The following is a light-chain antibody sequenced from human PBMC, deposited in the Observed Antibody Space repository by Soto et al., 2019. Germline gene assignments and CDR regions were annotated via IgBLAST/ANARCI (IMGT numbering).Light chain of an antibody. CDR2: GAS. J-gene: IGKJ1*01. Sequence: ERVMTQSPATLSVSPGERATLSCTASQSVRSHLAWYQQKPGQAPSLLIYGASTRATGVPARFSGSGSETEFTLTISSLQSEDFAIYFYQQYNSWPWTFGQGTKVEIK. CDR1: QSVRSH. CDR3: QQYNSWPWT. V-gene: IGKV3-15*01.